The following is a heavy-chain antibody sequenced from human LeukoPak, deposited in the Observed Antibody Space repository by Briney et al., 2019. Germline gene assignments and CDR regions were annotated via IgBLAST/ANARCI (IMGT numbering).Heavy chain of an antibody. Sequence: SETLSLTCTVSGYSISGGYYWGWIRQPPGKGLEWVGGFYHSGSTYYNPSLKSRVTISIDTSKNQVSLKLSSVTAADTAVYYCPRVRGLYSRRFDPWGQGTLVTVSS. CDR1: GYSISGGYY. J-gene: IGHJ5*02. CDR3: PRVRGLYSRRFDP. D-gene: IGHD6-13*01. CDR2: FYHSGST. V-gene: IGHV4-38-2*02.